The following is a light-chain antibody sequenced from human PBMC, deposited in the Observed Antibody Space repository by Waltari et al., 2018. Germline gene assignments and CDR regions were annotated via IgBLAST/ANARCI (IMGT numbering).Light chain of an antibody. V-gene: IGKV1-5*03. Sequence: DIQMTQSPSTLSASVGDRVTITCRASQHISTWLAWYQQKPGKAPKLLIYRASNLQSGVPSRFSGSGSGTEFTLTISSLQPDDSATYYCLQYHSYSKFGQGTKLEIK. J-gene: IGKJ2*01. CDR2: RAS. CDR1: QHISTW. CDR3: LQYHSYSK.